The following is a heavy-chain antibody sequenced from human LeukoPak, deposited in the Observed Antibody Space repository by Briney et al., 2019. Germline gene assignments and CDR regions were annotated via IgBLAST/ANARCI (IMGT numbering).Heavy chain of an antibody. J-gene: IGHJ3*02. D-gene: IGHD3-10*01. Sequence: GGSLRLSCAASGFTFSSYAMNWVRQAPGKGLEWVSAISSSGSSTYYADSVKGRFTISRDNSKNSLYLQMNSLRAEDTAVYYGAKGGYYGSGREDAFDIWGQGTMVTVSS. CDR3: AKGGYYGSGREDAFDI. CDR1: GFTFSSYA. V-gene: IGHV3-23*01. CDR2: ISSSGSST.